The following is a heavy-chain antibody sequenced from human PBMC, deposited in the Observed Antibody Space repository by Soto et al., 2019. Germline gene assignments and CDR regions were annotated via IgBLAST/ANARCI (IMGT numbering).Heavy chain of an antibody. CDR3: ARASEGSSWYISPFDT. D-gene: IGHD6-13*01. Sequence: KGHCKAAAWINSGYHRDWGIQAKEEGLEWMGWINPTSGDTKYAKKSQGRVIMTRDTSISTASVELSSLTSADTDVYYCARASEGSSWYISPFDTWGLGTLVTVS. J-gene: IGHJ4*02. CDR1: AWINSGYH. CDR2: INPTSGDT. V-gene: IGHV1-2*02.